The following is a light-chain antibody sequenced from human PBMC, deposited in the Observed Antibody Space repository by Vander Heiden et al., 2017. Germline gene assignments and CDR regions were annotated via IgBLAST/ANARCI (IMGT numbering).Light chain of an antibody. V-gene: IGLV3-1*01. CDR2: QHT. CDR1: KLGNKF. Sequence: SYELTQPPSVSVSPGQTATITCSGDKLGNKFACWYQQKPGQSPVLAIYQHTKRPSGIPERFSASNSGNTATLTISGAQAMDEADYYCQALDSSTAVVFGGGTKLTVL. J-gene: IGLJ2*01. CDR3: QALDSSTAVV.